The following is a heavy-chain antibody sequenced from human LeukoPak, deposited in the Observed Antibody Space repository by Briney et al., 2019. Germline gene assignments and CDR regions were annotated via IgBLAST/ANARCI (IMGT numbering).Heavy chain of an antibody. CDR3: ARDVQLGYCSSTSCYQGLFDY. D-gene: IGHD2-2*01. J-gene: IGHJ4*02. Sequence: GGSLRLSCAASGFTFSSYSMNWVRQAPGKGLEWVSSISSSSSYIYYADSVKGRFTISRDNAKNSLYLQMNSLRAEDMAVYYCARDVQLGYCSSTSCYQGLFDYWGQGTLVTVSS. V-gene: IGHV3-21*01. CDR1: GFTFSSYS. CDR2: ISSSSSYI.